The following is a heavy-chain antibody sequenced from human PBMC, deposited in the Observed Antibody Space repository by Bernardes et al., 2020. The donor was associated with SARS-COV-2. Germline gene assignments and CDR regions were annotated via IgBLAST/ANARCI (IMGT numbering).Heavy chain of an antibody. CDR2: INHSGST. J-gene: IGHJ4*02. Sequence: SETLSLTCAVYGGSFSGYYWSWIRQPPGKGLEWIGEINHSGSTNYNPSLKSRVTISVDTSKNQFSLKLSSVTAADTAVYYCARGVLRYFDWDPLYYFDYWGQGTLVTVSS. CDR3: ARGVLRYFDWDPLYYFDY. CDR1: GGSFSGYY. V-gene: IGHV4-34*01. D-gene: IGHD3-9*01.